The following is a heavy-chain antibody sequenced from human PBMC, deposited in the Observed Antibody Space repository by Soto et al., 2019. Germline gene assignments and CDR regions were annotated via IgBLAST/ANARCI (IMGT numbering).Heavy chain of an antibody. V-gene: IGHV5-51*01. CDR3: ARYESRKYSDYKYGMDV. CDR1: GYTFSTDW. CDR2: IYPGDSGT. Sequence: GESLKISCKASGYTFSTDWIGWVRQKPGKGLEWMGIIYPGDSGTRYSPSFQGQVTMSVDESINTAYLQWSSLKASDTAMYFCARYESRKYSDYKYGMDVWGQGTTVIVSS. D-gene: IGHD4-17*01. J-gene: IGHJ6*02.